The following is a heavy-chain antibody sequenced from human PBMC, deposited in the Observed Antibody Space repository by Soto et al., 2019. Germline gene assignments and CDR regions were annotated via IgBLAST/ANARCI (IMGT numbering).Heavy chain of an antibody. D-gene: IGHD3-22*01. CDR3: AREVRGGYYYWFDP. CDR2: IIPILGIA. CDR1: GGTFSSYT. V-gene: IGHV1-69*08. J-gene: IGHJ5*02. Sequence: QVQLVQSGAEVKKPGSSVKVSCKASGGTFSSYTISWVRQAPGQGLEWMGRIIPILGIANYAKKFQGRVTIAADKYTSTAYMELSSLRSEDTAVYYCAREVRGGYYYWFDPWGQGTLVTVSS.